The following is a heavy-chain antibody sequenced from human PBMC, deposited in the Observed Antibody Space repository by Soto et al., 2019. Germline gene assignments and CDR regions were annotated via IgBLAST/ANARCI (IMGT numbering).Heavy chain of an antibody. J-gene: IGHJ5*02. V-gene: IGHV1-3*01. CDR1: EYTLIRDS. D-gene: IGHD2-21*01. Sequence: ASVKVSCKASEYTLIRDSIHLVRQAPGQRLEWMGWINAGNGDTKYSQKFQGRVTITRDTSANTAYMELRSLRSEDTAVYYCARDRGLLDFDPWGQGTLVTVSS. CDR2: INAGNGDT. CDR3: ARDRGLLDFDP.